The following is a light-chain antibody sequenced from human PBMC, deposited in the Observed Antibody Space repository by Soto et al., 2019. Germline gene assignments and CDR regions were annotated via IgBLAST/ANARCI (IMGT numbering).Light chain of an antibody. Sequence: SYELTQPPSVSVAPEKTARLTCGGDNIGSKRVDWYRQKPGQAPVLVIYYDSDRPSGIPERFSASNSGNTATLTINRVEAGDEADYYCQVWDITTDHYVFGTGTKLTVL. CDR1: NIGSKR. J-gene: IGLJ1*01. CDR3: QVWDITTDHYV. CDR2: YDS. V-gene: IGLV3-21*04.